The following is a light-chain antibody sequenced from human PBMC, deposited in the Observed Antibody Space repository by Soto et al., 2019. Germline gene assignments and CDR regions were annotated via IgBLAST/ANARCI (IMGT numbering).Light chain of an antibody. Sequence: QSALTQPRSVSGSPGQSVTISCTGTSSDVGGYNYVSWYQQHPGKAPHLTIYDVSKRPSGVPDRFSGSKSGNTASLTISGLQAEDEADYYCCSYAGSYTVVFGGGTKLTVL. V-gene: IGLV2-11*01. CDR3: CSYAGSYTVV. CDR2: DVS. CDR1: SSDVGGYNY. J-gene: IGLJ2*01.